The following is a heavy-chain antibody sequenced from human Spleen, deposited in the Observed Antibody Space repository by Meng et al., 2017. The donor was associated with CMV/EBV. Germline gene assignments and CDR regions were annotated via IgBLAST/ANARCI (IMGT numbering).Heavy chain of an antibody. J-gene: IGHJ4*02. CDR1: GYTFTSYG. CDR3: ASGGRGTYYDFWSGYSYFDY. Sequence: ASVKVSCKASGYTFTSYGISWVRQAPGQGLEWMGGISAYNGNTNYAQKLQGRVTMTTDTSTSTAYMELRSLRSDDTAVYYCASGGRGTYYDFWSGYSYFDYWGQGTLVTVSS. D-gene: IGHD3-3*01. V-gene: IGHV1-18*01. CDR2: ISAYNGNT.